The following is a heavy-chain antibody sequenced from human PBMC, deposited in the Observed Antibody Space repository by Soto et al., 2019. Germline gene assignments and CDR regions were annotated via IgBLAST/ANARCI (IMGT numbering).Heavy chain of an antibody. Sequence: EVQLLESGGGLVQPGGSLRLSCAASGFTFSSYAMSWVRQAPGKGLEWVSAISGSGGSTYYADSVKGRFTISRDNSKNTLDLQMNSRRAEDTAVYYCAKQDGDTPQNADFDYWGQGTLVTVSS. CDR1: GFTFSSYA. CDR2: ISGSGGST. D-gene: IGHD5-18*01. V-gene: IGHV3-23*01. CDR3: AKQDGDTPQNADFDY. J-gene: IGHJ4*02.